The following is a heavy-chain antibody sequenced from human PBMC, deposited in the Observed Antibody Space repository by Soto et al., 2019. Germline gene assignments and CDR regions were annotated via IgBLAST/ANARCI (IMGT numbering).Heavy chain of an antibody. CDR1: GGSISSYY. J-gene: IGHJ6*02. V-gene: IGHV4-59*01. CDR3: AGDRYDFWSGYPEAV. D-gene: IGHD3-3*01. CDR2: IYYSGST. Sequence: SETLSLTCTASGGSISSYYWSCIRQPPGKGLEWIGYIYYSGSTNYNPSLKSRVTISVDTSKNQFSLKLSSVTAADTAVYYCAGDRYDFWSGYPEAVWGQGTTVTVSX.